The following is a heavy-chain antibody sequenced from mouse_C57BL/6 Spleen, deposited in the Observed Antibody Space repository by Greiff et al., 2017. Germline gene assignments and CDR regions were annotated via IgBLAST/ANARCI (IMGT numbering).Heavy chain of an antibody. CDR1: GYTFTSYW. V-gene: IGHV1-69*01. CDR3: ARGDSSGYYAMDD. CDR2: IDPSDSYT. J-gene: IGHJ4*01. Sequence: QVQLQQPGAELVMPGASVKLSCKASGYTFTSYWMHWVKQRPGQGLEWIGEIDPSDSYTNYNQKFKGKYTLTVDKSSSTAYMQLSSLTSEDSAVYYCARGDSSGYYAMDDWGQGTSVTVSS. D-gene: IGHD3-2*02.